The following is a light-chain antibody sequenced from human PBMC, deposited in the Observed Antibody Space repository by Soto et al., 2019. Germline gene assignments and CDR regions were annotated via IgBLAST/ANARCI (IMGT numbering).Light chain of an antibody. Sequence: QSALTLPRSVSGSPGQSVTITCTGTSSDVGGYNYVSWYQQHPGKAPKLMIYDVTKRPSGVPDRFSGSKSGNTASLTISGLQAEDEADYYCCSYAGSYTFGVVFGGGTKLTVL. J-gene: IGLJ2*01. CDR1: SSDVGGYNY. CDR3: CSYAGSYTFGVV. V-gene: IGLV2-11*01. CDR2: DVT.